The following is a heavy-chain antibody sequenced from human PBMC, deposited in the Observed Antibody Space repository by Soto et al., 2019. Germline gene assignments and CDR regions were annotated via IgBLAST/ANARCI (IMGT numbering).Heavy chain of an antibody. CDR3: ARTPYCTSTSRSWNYFDY. D-gene: IGHD2-2*01. J-gene: IGHJ4*02. CDR2: IIPIFGTA. V-gene: IGHV1-69*06. Sequence: SVKVSCKASGGTSSSDAISWVRQAPGRGXEWMGGIIPIFGTANYAQKFQGRVTITADKSTSTAYMELSSLRSEDTAVYYCARTPYCTSTSRSWNYFDYWGQGTLVTVSS. CDR1: GGTSSSDA.